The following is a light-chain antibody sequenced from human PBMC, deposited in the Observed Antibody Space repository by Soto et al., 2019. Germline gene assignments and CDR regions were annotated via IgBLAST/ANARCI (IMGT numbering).Light chain of an antibody. J-gene: IGKJ1*01. CDR1: QSVSSSY. Sequence: EIVMTQSPATLSLSPGERATPSCRASQSVSSSYLAWYQQKPGQAPRLLIYGASRRAIGIPDRFSGSGSGTDFTLTISRLEPEDLAVYYCQQYVSSPQTFGQGTKVDIK. V-gene: IGKV3-20*01. CDR3: QQYVSSPQT. CDR2: GAS.